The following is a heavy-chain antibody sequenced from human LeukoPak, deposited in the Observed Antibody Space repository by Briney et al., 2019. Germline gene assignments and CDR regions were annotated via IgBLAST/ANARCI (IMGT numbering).Heavy chain of an antibody. CDR3: AKNFDY. CDR1: GFTFDDYA. J-gene: IGHJ4*02. CDR2: ISWNSGSI. Sequence: PGRSLRLSCAASGFTFDDYAMHWVRQAPGKGLEWVSGISWNSGSIGYADSVKGRFTISRDNAKNSLYLQMNSLRAKDTALYYCAKNFDYWGQGTLVTVSS. V-gene: IGHV3-9*01.